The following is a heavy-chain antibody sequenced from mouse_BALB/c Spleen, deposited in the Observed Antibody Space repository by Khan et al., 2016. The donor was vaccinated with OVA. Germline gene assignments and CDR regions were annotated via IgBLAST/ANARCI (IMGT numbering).Heavy chain of an antibody. D-gene: IGHD1-2*01. V-gene: IGHV5-15*02. CDR3: ARGGGTAPFAY. J-gene: IGHJ3*01. CDR2: ISDLAYTI. Sequence: EVELVESGGGLVQPGGSRKLSCAASGFTFSDYGMAWVRQAPGKGPEWVAFISDLAYTIXYGDAVTGRFTISRENAKNTLYLEMSSLRSEDTAIYYCARGGGTAPFAYWGLGTLVTVSA. CDR1: GFTFSDYG.